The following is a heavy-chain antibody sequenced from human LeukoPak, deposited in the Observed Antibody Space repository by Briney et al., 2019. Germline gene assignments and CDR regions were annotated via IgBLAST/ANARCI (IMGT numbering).Heavy chain of an antibody. J-gene: IGHJ1*01. D-gene: IGHD6-13*01. V-gene: IGHV1-69*13. CDR1: GGTFSSYA. CDR3: ASASGTRGRSSSWDPAEYFQH. CDR2: IIPIFGTA. Sequence: ASVKVSCKASGGTFSSYAISWVRQAPGQGPEWMGGIIPIFGTANYAQKFQGRVTITADESTSTAYMELSSLRSEDTAVYYCASASGTRGRSSSWDPAEYFQHWGQGTLVTVSS.